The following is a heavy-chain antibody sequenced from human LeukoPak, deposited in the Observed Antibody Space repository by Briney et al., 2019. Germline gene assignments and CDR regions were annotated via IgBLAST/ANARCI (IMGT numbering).Heavy chain of an antibody. Sequence: PGGSLRLSCAASGFSFNSYWMTWVRQAPGRGLEWVANINPAGSDTYYVDPVKGRFTISRDNAKNLVYLQMNSLRAEDTAVYSCGRFGYVAAADLWGQGTLVTVSS. CDR2: INPAGSDT. CDR1: GFSFNSYW. J-gene: IGHJ4*02. V-gene: IGHV3-7*01. CDR3: GRFGYVAAADL. D-gene: IGHD2-15*01.